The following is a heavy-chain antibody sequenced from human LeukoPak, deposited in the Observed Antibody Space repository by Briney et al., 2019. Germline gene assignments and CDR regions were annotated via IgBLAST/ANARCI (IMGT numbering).Heavy chain of an antibody. V-gene: IGHV6-1*01. D-gene: IGHD5/OR15-5a*01. J-gene: IGHJ4*02. CDR2: TYYRSKWYN. CDR1: GDSVSTNSAA. Sequence: SQTLSLTCAITGDSVSTNSAAWNWIRQSPSRGLEWLGRTYYRSKWYNDYAVSVKSRIIINPDTSKNQLSLQLNFVTPEDTAVYYCAREAASTFDYWGQGTLVTVSS. CDR3: AREAASTFDY.